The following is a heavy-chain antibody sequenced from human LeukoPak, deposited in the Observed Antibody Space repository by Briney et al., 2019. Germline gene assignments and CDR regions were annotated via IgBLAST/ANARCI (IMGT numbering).Heavy chain of an antibody. D-gene: IGHD5-12*01. CDR1: GFTFSSYE. CDR3: ARDRVYGGYGRSYYYYGMDV. V-gene: IGHV3-48*03. J-gene: IGHJ6*02. CDR2: ISSSGSTI. Sequence: PGGSLRLSCAASGFTFSSYEMNWVRQAPGKGLEWVSYISSSGSTIYYADSVKGRFTISRDNAKNSLYLQMNSLRAEDTAVYYCARDRVYGGYGRSYYYYGMDVWGQGTTVTVSS.